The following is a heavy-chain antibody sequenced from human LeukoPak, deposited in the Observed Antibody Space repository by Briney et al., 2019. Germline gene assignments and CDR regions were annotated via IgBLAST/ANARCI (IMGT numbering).Heavy chain of an antibody. CDR2: INPNSGGT. CDR3: ARVKIGLPEYYFDY. Sequence: GASVKVSCKASGYTFTGYYMHWVRQAPGQGLEWMGWINPNSGGTKYAQKFQGRVTMTRDTSSSTAYMELSRLRSDDTAVYYCARVKIGLPEYYFDYWGQGTLVTVSS. V-gene: IGHV1-2*02. D-gene: IGHD1-14*01. J-gene: IGHJ4*02. CDR1: GYTFTGYY.